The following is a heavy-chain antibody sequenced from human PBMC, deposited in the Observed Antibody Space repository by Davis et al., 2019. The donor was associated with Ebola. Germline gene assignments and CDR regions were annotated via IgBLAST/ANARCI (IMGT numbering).Heavy chain of an antibody. D-gene: IGHD6-19*01. CDR3: ARAMWLVQWLWFDP. V-gene: IGHV4-34*01. Sequence: SETLSLTCAVYGGSFSGYYWSWIRQPPGKGLEWIGEINHSGSTNYNPSLKSRVTISVDTSKNQFSLKLSSVTAADTAVYYCARAMWLVQWLWFDPWGQGTLVTVSS. CDR1: GGSFSGYY. J-gene: IGHJ5*02. CDR2: INHSGST.